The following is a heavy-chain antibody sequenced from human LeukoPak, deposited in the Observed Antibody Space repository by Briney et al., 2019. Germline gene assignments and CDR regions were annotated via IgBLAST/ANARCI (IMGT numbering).Heavy chain of an antibody. D-gene: IGHD3-22*01. CDR2: IWYDGSNK. CDR1: GFTFSSYG. J-gene: IGHJ4*02. CDR3: ARDSTIVVAESDYFDY. Sequence: QAGGSLRLSCAASGFTFSSYGMHWVRQAPGKGLEWVAVIWYDGSNKYYADSVKGRFTISRDNSKNTLYLQMNSLRAEDTAVYYCARDSTIVVAESDYFDYWGQGTLVTVSS. V-gene: IGHV3-33*01.